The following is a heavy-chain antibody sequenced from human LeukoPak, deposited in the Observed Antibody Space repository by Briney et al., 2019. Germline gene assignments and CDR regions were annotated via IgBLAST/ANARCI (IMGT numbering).Heavy chain of an antibody. V-gene: IGHV3-23*01. CDR3: ARLYSGSSSIDY. CDR2: ISGSGGST. J-gene: IGHJ4*02. CDR1: GFTFSSYA. D-gene: IGHD1-26*01. Sequence: GGSLRLSCAASGFTFSSYAMSWVRQAPGKGLEWVSAISGSGGSTYYADSVKGRFTISRDNSKNTLYLQMNSLRAEDTAVYYCARLYSGSSSIDYWGQGTLVTVSS.